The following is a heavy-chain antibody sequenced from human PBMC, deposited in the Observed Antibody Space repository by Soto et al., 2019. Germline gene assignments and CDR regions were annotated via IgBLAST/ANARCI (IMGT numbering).Heavy chain of an antibody. V-gene: IGHV1-18*01. J-gene: IGHJ4*02. D-gene: IGHD3-3*01. CDR1: GYTFTSYG. CDR2: ISAYNGNT. Sequence: ASVKVSCKASGYTFTSYGISWVRQAPGQGLEWMGWISAYNGNTNYAQKLQGRVTMTTDTSASTAYMELRSLRSDDTAVYYCALTLEWLTPADYWGQGTLVTVSS. CDR3: ALTLEWLTPADY.